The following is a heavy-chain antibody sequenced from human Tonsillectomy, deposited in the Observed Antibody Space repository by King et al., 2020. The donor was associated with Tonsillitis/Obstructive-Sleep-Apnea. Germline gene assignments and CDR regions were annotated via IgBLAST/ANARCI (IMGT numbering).Heavy chain of an antibody. Sequence: QLVQSGGGLVQPGGSLRLSCAASGFTFTNYAMSWVRQAPGKGLEWVSSISDSGTXTHYVDSVKGRFTISRDXSRKTLYLQMNSLRAEDTAVYYCTGGPAGADYYYMEVWGKGTTVTVSS. CDR1: GFTFTNYA. CDR2: ISDSGTXT. V-gene: IGHV3-23*04. D-gene: IGHD6-19*01. J-gene: IGHJ6*03. CDR3: TGGPAGADYYYMEV.